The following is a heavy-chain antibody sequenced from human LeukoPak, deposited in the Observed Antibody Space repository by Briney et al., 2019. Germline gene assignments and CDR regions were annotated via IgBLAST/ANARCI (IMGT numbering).Heavy chain of an antibody. Sequence: GTLCLSSAASGFTISGYRMHRRRQAQGKGRVWVSRISSDETTTIYAGSAKGRVTTSRDNDKNTLYLTMNRLAAEDTAVYASARRFYFDGWGQGTLVTVAS. V-gene: IGHV3-74*01. J-gene: IGHJ4*02. CDR2: ISSDETTT. CDR1: GFTISGYR. CDR3: ARRFYFDG.